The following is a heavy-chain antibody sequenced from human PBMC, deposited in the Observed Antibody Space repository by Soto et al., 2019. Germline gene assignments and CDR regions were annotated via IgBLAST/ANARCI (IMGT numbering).Heavy chain of an antibody. CDR1: GFAFSYSW. CDR3: TRNQN. CDR2: INQDGNKK. Sequence: PGGSLRLSCAASGFAFSYSWMGWVRQAPGKGPEWVANINQDGNKKYYVDSVMGRFTISRDSAKNSLYLQMNSLRAEDTAVYYCTRNQNWGQGTLVTVSS. J-gene: IGHJ4*02. V-gene: IGHV3-7*05.